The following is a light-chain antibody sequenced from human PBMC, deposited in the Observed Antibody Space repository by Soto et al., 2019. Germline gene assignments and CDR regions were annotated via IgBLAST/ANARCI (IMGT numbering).Light chain of an antibody. V-gene: IGKV3-11*01. CDR1: QSVSSN. CDR3: QQRSNWPIT. J-gene: IGKJ5*01. Sequence: EIVMTQSPATLSVSPGERATLSCRASQSVSSNLAWYQQKPGQAPRLLIYGASSRATGIPARFSGSGSGTDFTLTISSLEPEDFPVYYCQQRSNWPITFGQGTRWRL. CDR2: GAS.